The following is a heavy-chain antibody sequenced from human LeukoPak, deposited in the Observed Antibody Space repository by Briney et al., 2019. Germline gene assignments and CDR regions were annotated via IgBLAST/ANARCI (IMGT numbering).Heavy chain of an antibody. J-gene: IGHJ3*02. CDR2: IIPIFGTA. CDR3: ARDHRVAARLDAFDI. V-gene: IGHV1-69*13. CDR1: GYTFTGYY. D-gene: IGHD6-6*01. Sequence: ASVKVSCKASGYTFTGYYMHWVRQAPGQGLEWMGGIIPIFGTANYAQKFQGRVTITADESTSTAYMELSSLRSEDTAVYYCARDHRVAARLDAFDIWGQGTMVTVSS.